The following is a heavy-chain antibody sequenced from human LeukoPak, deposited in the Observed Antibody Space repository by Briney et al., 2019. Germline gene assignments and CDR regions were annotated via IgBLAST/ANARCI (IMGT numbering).Heavy chain of an antibody. CDR2: ISSSSSYI. V-gene: IGHV3-21*01. D-gene: IGHD1-26*01. J-gene: IGHJ6*02. Sequence: PGGSLRLSCAASGFTFSSYSMNWVRQAPGKGLEWVSSISSSSSYIYYADSVKGRFTISRDNAKNSLYLQMNSLRAEDTAVYYCARDRSGSYYGNYYYYYGMDVWGQGTTVTVSS. CDR3: ARDRSGSYYGNYYYYYGMDV. CDR1: GFTFSSYS.